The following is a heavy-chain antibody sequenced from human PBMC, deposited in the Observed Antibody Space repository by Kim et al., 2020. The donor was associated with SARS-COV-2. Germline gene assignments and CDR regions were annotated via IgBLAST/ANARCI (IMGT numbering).Heavy chain of an antibody. D-gene: IGHD2-15*01. CDR2: ISSSSSYT. CDR3: ARDLGVREVVYYYYYGMEA. J-gene: IGHJ6*01. Sequence: GGSLRLSCAASGFTFSDYYMSWIRQAPGKGLEWVSYISSSSSYTNYADSVKGRFTTSRDNAKNSLYLQMNSLRAEDTAVYYCARDLGVREVVYYYYYGMEAWGQGTTVTVSS. V-gene: IGHV3-11*06. CDR1: GFTFSDYY.